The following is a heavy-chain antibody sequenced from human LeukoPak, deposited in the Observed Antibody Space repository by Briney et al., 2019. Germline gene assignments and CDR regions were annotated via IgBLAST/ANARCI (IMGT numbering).Heavy chain of an antibody. Sequence: SVKVSCKASGFTFSSSAVQWVRQARGQRLEWIGWIVVGSGNTNYAQKFQERVTITRDMSTGTAYMELSSLRSEDTAVYYCAADPCSSTSCYYYYAMDVWGQGTTVTVSS. V-gene: IGHV1-58*01. CDR2: IVVGSGNT. J-gene: IGHJ6*02. D-gene: IGHD2-2*01. CDR1: GFTFSSSA. CDR3: AADPCSSTSCYYYYAMDV.